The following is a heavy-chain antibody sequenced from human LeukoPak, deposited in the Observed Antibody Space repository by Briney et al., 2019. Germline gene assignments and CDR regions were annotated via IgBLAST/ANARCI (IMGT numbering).Heavy chain of an antibody. J-gene: IGHJ4*02. D-gene: IGHD3-16*01. CDR3: AKDWTSHNGVYDCLDF. Sequence: GGSLRLSCAASGFSFGVHAMTWVRQAPGKGPEWVATIGGPAETFYADSVKGRFIISRDNSRNSLYLQMNSLRAEDSALYYCAKDWTSHNGVYDCLDFWGQGTRVTVSS. CDR1: GFSFGVHA. CDR2: IGGPAET. V-gene: IGHV3-23*01.